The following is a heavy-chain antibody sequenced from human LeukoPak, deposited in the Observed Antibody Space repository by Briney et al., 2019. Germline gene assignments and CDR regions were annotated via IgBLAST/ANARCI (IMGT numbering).Heavy chain of an antibody. CDR1: GFTFSSYG. CDR3: ARDVDYFDY. Sequence: GGSLRLSCAASGFTFSSYGMHWVRQASGKGLEWVAVIWYDGSNKYYADSVKGRFTISRDNSKNSLYLQMNSLRAEDTAVYYCARDVDYFDYWGQGTLVTVSS. CDR2: IWYDGSNK. V-gene: IGHV3-33*01. J-gene: IGHJ4*02.